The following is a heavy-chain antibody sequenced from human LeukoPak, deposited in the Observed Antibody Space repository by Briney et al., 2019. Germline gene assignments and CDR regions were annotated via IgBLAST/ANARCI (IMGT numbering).Heavy chain of an antibody. CDR2: INPSGGST. Sequence: ASVKVSCKASGYTFTSYYMHWVRQAPGQGLEWMGIINPSGGSTSYAQKFQGRVTMTRDTSTSTVYMELSSLRSEDTAVYYCARNRDTYYDILTGYSSYYFDYWGQGTLVIVSS. J-gene: IGHJ4*02. V-gene: IGHV1-46*01. D-gene: IGHD3-9*01. CDR1: GYTFTSYY. CDR3: ARNRDTYYDILTGYSSYYFDY.